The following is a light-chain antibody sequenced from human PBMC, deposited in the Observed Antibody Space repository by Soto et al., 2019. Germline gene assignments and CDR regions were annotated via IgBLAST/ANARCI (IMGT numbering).Light chain of an antibody. CDR2: DVS. Sequence: QSALSRPASVSGSRGQSITISCTGTSSDVGGYNYVSWYQQHPGKAPKLMIYDVSNRPSGVSNRFSGSKSGNTASLTISGLQAEDEADYYCSSYTSSSTLYVFGTGTKVTVL. J-gene: IGLJ1*01. CDR1: SSDVGGYNY. CDR3: SSYTSSSTLYV. V-gene: IGLV2-14*01.